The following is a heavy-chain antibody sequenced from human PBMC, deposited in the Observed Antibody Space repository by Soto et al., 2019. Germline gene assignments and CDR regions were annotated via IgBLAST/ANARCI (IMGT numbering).Heavy chain of an antibody. CDR3: TTDPHSTGTKY. D-gene: IGHD1-1*01. Sequence: EVQLVESGGGLVKPGGSLRLSCAASGFSFSDAWMNWVRQAPGAGLEWVGRIKSRTDGGTTDYAAPVKGRFTISRDASKTTLYLQMNSLKTEDTAVYYCTTDPHSTGTKYWGQGTLVTVSS. CDR2: IKSRTDGGTT. V-gene: IGHV3-15*01. J-gene: IGHJ4*02. CDR1: GFSFSDAW.